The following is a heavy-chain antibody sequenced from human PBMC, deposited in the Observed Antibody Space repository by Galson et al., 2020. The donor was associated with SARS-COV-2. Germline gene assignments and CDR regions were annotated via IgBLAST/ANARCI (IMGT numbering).Heavy chain of an antibody. V-gene: IGHV4-34*01. CDR2: INHSGST. CDR3: ARGLVGLGYYYGMDV. J-gene: IGHJ6*02. Sequence: ETSETLSLTCAVYGGSFSGYYWRWIRQPPGKGLEWIGEINHSGSTTYTPSLKSRVTIAVDTSKTQFSLKLSSVTAADTAVYYCARGLVGLGYYYGMDVWGQGSTFTVSS. CDR1: GGSFSGYY. D-gene: IGHD3-9*01.